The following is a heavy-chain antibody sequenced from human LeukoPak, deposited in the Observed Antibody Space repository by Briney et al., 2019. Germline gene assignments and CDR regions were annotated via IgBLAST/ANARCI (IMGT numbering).Heavy chain of an antibody. J-gene: IGHJ4*02. Sequence: GGSLRLSCAASGFTFRSYGMHWVRQAPGKGLEWVAVIIHNGSNKDYADSVKGRFTISRDNSKNTLYLQMNSLRTEDTAVYYCARVPTGVGSGSYWGQGTLVTVSS. CDR3: ARVPTGVGSGSY. D-gene: IGHD3-10*01. V-gene: IGHV3-30*03. CDR2: IIHNGSNK. CDR1: GFTFRSYG.